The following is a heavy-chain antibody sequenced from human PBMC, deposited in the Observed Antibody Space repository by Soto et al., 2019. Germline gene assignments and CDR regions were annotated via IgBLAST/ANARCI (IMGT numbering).Heavy chain of an antibody. CDR2: TNPNSGNT. V-gene: IGHV1-8*01. CDR3: ARDGRIAAAGRLYYYYYGMDV. D-gene: IGHD6-13*01. CDR1: GYTFTSYD. Sequence: ASVKVSCKASGYTFTSYDINWVRQATGQGLEWMGWTNPNSGNTGYAQKFQGRVTMTRNTSISTAYMELSSLRSEDTAVYYCARDGRIAAAGRLYYYYYGMDVWGQGTTVTVSS. J-gene: IGHJ6*02.